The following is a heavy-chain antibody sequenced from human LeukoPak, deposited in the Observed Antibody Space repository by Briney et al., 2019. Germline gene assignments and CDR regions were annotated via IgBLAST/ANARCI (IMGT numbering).Heavy chain of an antibody. J-gene: IGHJ4*02. Sequence: PGGSLRLSCAASGFTFSSYGMHWVRQAPGKGLEWVAFIRYDGSNKYYADSVKGRFTISRDNSKNTLYLQMNSLRAEDTAVYYCAKNRVPTVTSPFDYWGQGTLVTVSS. D-gene: IGHD4-17*01. CDR3: AKNRVPTVTSPFDY. CDR1: GFTFSSYG. V-gene: IGHV3-30*02. CDR2: IRYDGSNK.